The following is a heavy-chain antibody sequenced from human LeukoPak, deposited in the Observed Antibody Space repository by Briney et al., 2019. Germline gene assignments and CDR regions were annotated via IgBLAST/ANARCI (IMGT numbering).Heavy chain of an antibody. D-gene: IGHD6-19*01. Sequence: GGSLGLSCAASGFTFGSYGMHWVRQAPGKGLEWVAFIRYDGSNKYYADSVKGRFTISRDNSKNTLYLQMNSLRAEDTAVYYCAKALWGYSSGFFDHWGQGTLVTVSS. V-gene: IGHV3-30*02. CDR1: GFTFGSYG. J-gene: IGHJ4*02. CDR3: AKALWGYSSGFFDH. CDR2: IRYDGSNK.